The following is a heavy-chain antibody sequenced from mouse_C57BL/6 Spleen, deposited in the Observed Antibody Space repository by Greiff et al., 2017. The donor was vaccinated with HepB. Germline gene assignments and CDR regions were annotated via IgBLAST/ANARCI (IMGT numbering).Heavy chain of an antibody. Sequence: EVQRVESEGGLVQPGSSMKLSCTASGFTFSDYYMAWVRQVPEKGLEWVANINYDGSSTYYLDSLKSRFIIARDNAKNILYLQMSSLKSEDTATYYCARAYYDYDDYAMDYWGQGTSVTVSS. D-gene: IGHD2-4*01. CDR1: GFTFSDYY. CDR2: INYDGSST. CDR3: ARAYYDYDDYAMDY. V-gene: IGHV5-16*01. J-gene: IGHJ4*01.